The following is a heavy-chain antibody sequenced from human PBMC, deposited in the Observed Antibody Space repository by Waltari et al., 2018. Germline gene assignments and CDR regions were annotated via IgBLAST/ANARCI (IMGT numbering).Heavy chain of an antibody. CDR2: IIHIYGTA. CDR1: GGTLSSYA. V-gene: IGHV1-69*13. J-gene: IGHJ6*03. CDR3: AREGQTVTTRGYYYYMDV. D-gene: IGHD4-4*01. Sequence: QVQLVQSGAEVKKPGSSVKVSCKASGGTLSSYAISWVRQAPGQWLDRMGRIIHIYGTANYEQKFQGRVTITADKSTSTAYMEPSSLRSEDTAVYYCAREGQTVTTRGYYYYMDVWGKGTTVTISS.